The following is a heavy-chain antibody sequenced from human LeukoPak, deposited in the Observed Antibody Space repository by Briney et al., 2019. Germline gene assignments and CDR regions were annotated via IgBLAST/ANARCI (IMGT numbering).Heavy chain of an antibody. J-gene: IGHJ4*02. CDR2: ITNDGSST. V-gene: IGHV3-74*01. CDR3: ATQQGGNSAY. CDR1: GLTFSSHW. Sequence: GGSLRLSCAASGLTFSSHWMHWVRQAPGEGLVWVSRITNDGSSTTYADSVKGRFTISRDNAKNMLYLQVNSLRAEDTAVHYCATQQGGNSAYWGQGTLVTVSS. D-gene: IGHD1-7*01.